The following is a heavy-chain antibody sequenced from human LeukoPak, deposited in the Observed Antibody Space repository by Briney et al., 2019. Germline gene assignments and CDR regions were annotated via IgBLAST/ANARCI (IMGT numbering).Heavy chain of an antibody. CDR1: GFTFSSYT. Sequence: PGGSLRLSCAASGFTFSSYTMNWVRQAPGKGLEWVSSISSSSSYIYYADSVKGRFTISRDNAKNSLSLQMTSLRAEDTAVYYCARDYHYDSSGFFYGWGRGTPVTVSS. D-gene: IGHD3-22*01. J-gene: IGHJ4*02. CDR3: ARDYHYDSSGFFYG. CDR2: ISSSSSYI. V-gene: IGHV3-21*01.